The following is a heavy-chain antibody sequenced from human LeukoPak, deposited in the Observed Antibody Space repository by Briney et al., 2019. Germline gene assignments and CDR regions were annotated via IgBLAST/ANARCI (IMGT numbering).Heavy chain of an antibody. Sequence: GRSLRLSCAASGFTFSSYAMHWVRQAPGKGLEWVAVISYDGSNKYYADSVKGRFTISRDNSKNTLYLQMNSLRAEDTAVYYCAREAEQWSYYYYYGMDVWGQGTTVTVSS. CDR2: ISYDGSNK. CDR1: GFTFSSYA. J-gene: IGHJ6*02. V-gene: IGHV3-30*04. CDR3: AREAEQWSYYYYYGMDV. D-gene: IGHD6-19*01.